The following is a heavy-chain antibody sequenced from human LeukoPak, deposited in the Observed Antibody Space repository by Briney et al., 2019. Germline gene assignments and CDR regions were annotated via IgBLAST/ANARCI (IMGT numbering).Heavy chain of an antibody. CDR1: GFGFSNYW. V-gene: IGHV3-7*01. CDR3: ATRRRVREVPGPALQD. D-gene: IGHD1-26*01. J-gene: IGHJ1*01. CDR2: IKEDGSVI. Sequence: GGSRRLSCLGSGFGFSNYWMTWLRQAPGEGLEWVANIKEDGSVIYYADSVKGRFTISRDNAKNSVYLQMNSLRVEDTALYYCATRRRVREVPGPALQDLGQGTLVTVSS.